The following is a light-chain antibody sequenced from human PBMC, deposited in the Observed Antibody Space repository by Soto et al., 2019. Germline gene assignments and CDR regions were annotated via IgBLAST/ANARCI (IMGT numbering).Light chain of an antibody. CDR2: EVS. J-gene: IGLJ2*01. CDR1: SSDVGGYYY. Sequence: QSALTQPPSASGSPGQSVTISCTGTSSDVGGYYYVSWYQQHPGKAPKLMIYEVSKRPSGVPDRFSGSKSGNTASLTVSGLQAEDEAYYYCISYAGSNNFVVFGGGTKRTVL. V-gene: IGLV2-8*01. CDR3: ISYAGSNNFVV.